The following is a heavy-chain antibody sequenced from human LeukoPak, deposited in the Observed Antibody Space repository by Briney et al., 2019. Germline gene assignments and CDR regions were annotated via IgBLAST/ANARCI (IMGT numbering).Heavy chain of an antibody. J-gene: IGHJ4*02. CDR2: IKQDGSEK. V-gene: IGHV3-7*01. CDR3: ARDLPTDFGLGNSWSPTPEYYFDY. D-gene: IGHD6-13*01. Sequence: PGGSLRLSCAASGFTVSSNYMSWVRQAPGKGLEWVANIKQDGSEKYYVDSVKGRFTISRDNAKNSLYLQMNSLRAEDTAVYYCARDLPTDFGLGNSWSPTPEYYFDYWGQGTLVTVSS. CDR1: GFTVSSNY.